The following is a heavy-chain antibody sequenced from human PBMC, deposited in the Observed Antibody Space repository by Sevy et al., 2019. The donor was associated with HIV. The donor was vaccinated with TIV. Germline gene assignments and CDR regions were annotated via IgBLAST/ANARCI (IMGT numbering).Heavy chain of an antibody. CDR1: GFTFSSYS. V-gene: IGHV3-21*01. CDR3: AIMGGIAEARGFDY. CDR2: ISSSSSYI. D-gene: IGHD6-19*01. J-gene: IGHJ4*02. Sequence: GGSLRLSCAASGFTFSSYSMNWVRQAPGKGLEWVSSISSSSSYIYYADSVKGRFTISRDNAKNSLYLQMNSLRAEDTAVYYCAIMGGIAEARGFDYWGQGTLVTVSS.